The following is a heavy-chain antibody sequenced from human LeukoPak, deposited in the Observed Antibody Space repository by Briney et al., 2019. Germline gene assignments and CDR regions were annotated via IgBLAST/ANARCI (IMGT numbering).Heavy chain of an antibody. CDR1: GYSISSGYY. J-gene: IGHJ4*02. CDR3: ARDDDCSGGSCYSIADY. Sequence: ASETLSLTWAVSGYSISSGYYWGWIRQPPGKGLEWIGSIYHSGSTYYNPSLKSRVTISVDTSKNQFSLKLSSVTAADTAVYYCARDDDCSGGSCYSIADYWGQGTLVTVSS. V-gene: IGHV4-38-2*02. D-gene: IGHD2-15*01. CDR2: IYHSGST.